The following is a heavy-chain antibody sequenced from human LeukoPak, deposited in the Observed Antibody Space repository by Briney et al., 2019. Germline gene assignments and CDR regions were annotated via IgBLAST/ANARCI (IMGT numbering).Heavy chain of an antibody. D-gene: IGHD6-13*01. CDR3: AREQWYSSSPHPFDY. J-gene: IGHJ4*02. V-gene: IGHV4-34*01. CDR1: GRSFSGYY. CDR2: INHSGST. Sequence: SETLSLTCAVYGRSFSGYYWSWIRQPPGKGLDWIGEINHSGSTNYNPSLKSRVTMSVDTSKNQFSLKLSSVTAADTAVYYCAREQWYSSSPHPFDYWGQGTLVTVSS.